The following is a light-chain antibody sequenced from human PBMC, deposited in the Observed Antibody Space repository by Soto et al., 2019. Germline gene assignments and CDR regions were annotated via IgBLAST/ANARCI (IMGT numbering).Light chain of an antibody. CDR1: SSDVGNYNY. J-gene: IGLJ2*01. Sequence: QSALTQPASVSGSPGQSITISCTGTSSDVGNYNYVSWYQQYPGKAPKLMIYEVSNRPSGVSNRFSGSKSGNTASLTISGLQAEDAADYYCSSYTTTSTLVIFGGGTKVTVL. CDR2: EVS. CDR3: SSYTTTSTLVI. V-gene: IGLV2-14*01.